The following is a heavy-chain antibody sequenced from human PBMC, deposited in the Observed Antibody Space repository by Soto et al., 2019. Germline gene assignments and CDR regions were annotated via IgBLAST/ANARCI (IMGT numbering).Heavy chain of an antibody. CDR3: AKNQGVELVPLATVDWFDP. V-gene: IGHV3-23*01. CDR1: GFIFENFG. J-gene: IGHJ5*02. Sequence: EVVLLESGGGLEQPGGSLRLSCAASGFIFENFGMSWVCQAPEKGLEWISSISGSGFKKYYADSVKGRFTISRDNSKSTVYLELNNLSAEDTAVYHCAKNQGVELVPLATVDWFDPWGQGSVVTVSS. D-gene: IGHD1-26*01. CDR2: ISGSGFKK.